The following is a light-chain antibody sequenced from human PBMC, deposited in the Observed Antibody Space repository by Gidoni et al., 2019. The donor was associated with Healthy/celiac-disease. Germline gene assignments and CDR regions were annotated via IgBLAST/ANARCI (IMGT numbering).Light chain of an antibody. Sequence: EIVLTQSPATLSLSPGERATLSCRASQSVRSYLAWYQQKPGQAPMLLIYDASNRATGIHARFSGSGSGTYFTLTISSLEPEDFAVYYCQQRSNWPPITFGQGTRLEIK. V-gene: IGKV3-11*01. J-gene: IGKJ5*01. CDR1: QSVRSY. CDR2: DAS. CDR3: QQRSNWPPIT.